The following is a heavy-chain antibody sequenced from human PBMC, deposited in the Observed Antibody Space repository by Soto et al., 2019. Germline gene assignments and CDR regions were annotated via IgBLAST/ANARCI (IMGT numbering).Heavy chain of an antibody. V-gene: IGHV4-39*01. J-gene: IGHJ1*01. CDR3: ARDLDGLHDDTSGPFPRPG. CDR2: IYYSGST. CDR1: GGSISSSSYY. D-gene: IGHD3-22*01. Sequence: PSETLSLTCTVSGGSISSSSYYWGWIRQPPGKGLEWIGSIYYSGSTYYNPSLKSRVTISVDTSKNQFSLKLSSVTAADTAVYYCARDLDGLHDDTSGPFPRPGWGQGTLVTVSS.